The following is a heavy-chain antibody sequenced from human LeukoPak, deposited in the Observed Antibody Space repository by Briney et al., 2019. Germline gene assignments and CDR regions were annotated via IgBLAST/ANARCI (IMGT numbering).Heavy chain of an antibody. J-gene: IGHJ6*02. CDR1: GGSFSTHY. D-gene: IGHD6-13*01. V-gene: IGHV4-34*01. CDR3: ARKLGKGLRMVYFYYGMDV. CDR2: INHSGTT. Sequence: PSETLSLTCAVYGGSFSTHYWSWIRQSPAKGLEWIGEINHSGTTNYNPSLISRVTISVDTSKNQFSLKLTSVTAADAAVYYCARKLGKGLRMVYFYYGMDVWGQGTTVTVS.